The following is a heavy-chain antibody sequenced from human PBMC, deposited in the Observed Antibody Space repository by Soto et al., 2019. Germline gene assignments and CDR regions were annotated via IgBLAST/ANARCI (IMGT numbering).Heavy chain of an antibody. CDR2: MNPNSGNT. V-gene: IGHV1-8*02. J-gene: IGHJ6*04. CDR1: GYTFTSYG. D-gene: IGHD3-3*02. Sequence: GASVKVSCKASGYTFTSYGISWVRQAPGQGLEWMGWMNPNSGNTGYAQKFQGRVTMTRNTSISTAYMELSSLRSEDTAVYYCARGPFLEWLPRCPLDVWGKGTTVTVSS. CDR3: ARGPFLEWLPRCPLDV.